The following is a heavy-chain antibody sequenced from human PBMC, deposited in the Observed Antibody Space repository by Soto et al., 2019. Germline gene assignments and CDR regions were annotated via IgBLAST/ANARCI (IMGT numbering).Heavy chain of an antibody. J-gene: IGHJ4*02. CDR1: GGSISSHY. V-gene: IGHV4-59*11. D-gene: IGHD5-18*01. CDR2: IYYSGST. Sequence: SETLSLTCTVSGGSISSHYWSWIRQPPGKGLEWIGYIYYSGSTNYNPSLKSRVTISVDTSKKQFSLKMRSVTAADTAVYYCARYTYGYFYFHLWGQGTPVTVSS. CDR3: ARYTYGYFYFHL.